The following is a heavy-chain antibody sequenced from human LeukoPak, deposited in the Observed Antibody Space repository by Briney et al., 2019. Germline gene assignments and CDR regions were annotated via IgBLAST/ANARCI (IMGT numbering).Heavy chain of an antibody. CDR2: IYYSGST. CDR1: GGSISTSNYY. D-gene: IGHD3-10*01. Sequence: SETLSLTCTVSGGSISTSNYYWGWIRQSPGKGLEWIGYIYYSGSTYYNPSLKSRVTISVDTSKNQFSLKLSSVTAADTAVYYCARAGRHRITDHNYWGQGTLVTVSS. J-gene: IGHJ4*02. CDR3: ARAGRHRITDHNY. V-gene: IGHV4-39*07.